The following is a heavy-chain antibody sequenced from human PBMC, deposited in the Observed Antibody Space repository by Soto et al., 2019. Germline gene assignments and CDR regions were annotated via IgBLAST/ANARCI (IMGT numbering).Heavy chain of an antibody. D-gene: IGHD5-18*01. J-gene: IGHJ4*02. V-gene: IGHV3-9*01. Sequence: GGSLRLSCAASGFTFDDYAMHWVRQAPGKGLEWVSGISWNSGSIGYADSVKGRFTISRDNAKNSLYLQMNSLRAEDTALYYCANGRGRGYSYGYFDYWGQGTLVTVSS. CDR2: ISWNSGSI. CDR1: GFTFDDYA. CDR3: ANGRGRGYSYGYFDY.